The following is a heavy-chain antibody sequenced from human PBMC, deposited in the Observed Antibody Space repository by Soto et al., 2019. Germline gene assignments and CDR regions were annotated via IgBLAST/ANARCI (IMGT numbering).Heavy chain of an antibody. Sequence: GGSLRLSCAASGFTFSSYGMHWVRQAPGKGLEWISTLTGSSSNIYYADSVKGRFASSRDNSRNTLYLQMNSLTAEDTAVYYCANGRATYGLLTHDYWGQGTLVTVSS. J-gene: IGHJ4*02. CDR3: ANGRATYGLLTHDY. CDR2: LTGSSSNI. CDR1: GFTFSSYG. V-gene: IGHV3-23*01. D-gene: IGHD3-10*01.